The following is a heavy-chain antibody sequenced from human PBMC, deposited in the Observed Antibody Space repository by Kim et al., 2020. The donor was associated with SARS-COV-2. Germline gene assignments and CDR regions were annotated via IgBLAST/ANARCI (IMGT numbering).Heavy chain of an antibody. Sequence: SETLSLTCAVYGGSFSGYYWSWIRQPPGKGLEWIGEINHSGSTNYNPSLKSRVTISVDTSKNQFSLKLSSVTAADTAVYYCARDPHRGSSWFFTAYGMDVWGQGTTVTVSS. CDR2: INHSGST. CDR3: ARDPHRGSSWFFTAYGMDV. V-gene: IGHV4-34*01. CDR1: GGSFSGYY. D-gene: IGHD6-13*01. J-gene: IGHJ6*02.